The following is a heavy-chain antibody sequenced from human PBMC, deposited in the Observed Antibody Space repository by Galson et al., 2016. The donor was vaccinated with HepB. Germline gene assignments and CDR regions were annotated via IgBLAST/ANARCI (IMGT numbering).Heavy chain of an antibody. D-gene: IGHD2-2*01. J-gene: IGHJ4*02. Sequence: SLRLSCATSGFTFITYAMSWVRQAPGKGLEWVALITRAGDETYYGDSVKGRFTISRDNSKSTVYLQVDSLRAEDSAVYYCASFLEKVRPMDYWGRGTLVSVSS. CDR1: GFTFITYA. CDR3: ASFLEKVRPMDY. V-gene: IGHV3-23*01. CDR2: ITRAGDET.